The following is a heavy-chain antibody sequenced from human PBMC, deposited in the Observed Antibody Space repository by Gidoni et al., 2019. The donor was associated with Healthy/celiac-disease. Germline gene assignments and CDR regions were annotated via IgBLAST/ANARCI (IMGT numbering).Heavy chain of an antibody. J-gene: IGHJ5*02. CDR2: IYGVGST. V-gene: IGHV3-53*02. Sequence: EVQLVETGGGLIQPGGSLRLSCAASGFTVSSNSMSWVSQAPGKGLEWVSVIYGVGSTYYAASVKGRFTISRDNSKNTLYLQMTSLRAEDTAVYYCARDLLLDPWGQGSLVTVSS. CDR3: ARDLLLDP. CDR1: GFTVSSNS.